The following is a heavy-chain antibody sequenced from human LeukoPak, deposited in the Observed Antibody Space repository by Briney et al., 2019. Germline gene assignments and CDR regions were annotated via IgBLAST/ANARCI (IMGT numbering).Heavy chain of an antibody. CDR2: INHSGST. Sequence: PSETLSLTCAVYGGSFSGYYWSWIRQPPGKGLEWIGEINHSGSTNYNPSLKSRVTISVDTSKNQFSLKLSSVTAADTAVYYCAQTLRYCSSTSCGDWFDPWGQGTLVTVPS. CDR3: AQTLRYCSSTSCGDWFDP. CDR1: GGSFSGYY. D-gene: IGHD2-2*01. V-gene: IGHV4-34*01. J-gene: IGHJ5*02.